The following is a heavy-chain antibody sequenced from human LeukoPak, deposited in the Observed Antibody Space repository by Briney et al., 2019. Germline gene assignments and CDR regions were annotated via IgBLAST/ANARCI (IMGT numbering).Heavy chain of an antibody. Sequence: PGGSLRLSCAASGFTFSNAWMSWVRQAPGKGLEWVGRIKSKTDGGTTDYAAPVKGRFTISRDDSKNTLYLQMNSLKTEDTAVHYCTTDFLTGYYEKDYWGQGTLVTVSS. J-gene: IGHJ4*02. CDR3: TTDFLTGYYEKDY. CDR1: GFTFSNAW. D-gene: IGHD3-9*01. CDR2: IKSKTDGGTT. V-gene: IGHV3-15*01.